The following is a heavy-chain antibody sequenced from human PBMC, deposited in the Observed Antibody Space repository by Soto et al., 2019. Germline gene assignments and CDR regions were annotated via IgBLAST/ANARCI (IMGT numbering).Heavy chain of an antibody. CDR3: ARDLRLDS. V-gene: IGHV4-39*07. CDR2: IYYSGST. D-gene: IGHD2-21*02. J-gene: IGHJ4*02. CDR1: GGSISSSSYY. Sequence: SETLSLTCPVSGGSISSSSYYWGWIRQPPGKGLEWIASIYYSGSTYYNPSLKSRVTISIDRSKNQFSLMLDSVTAADTAVYYCARDLRLDSWGPGTLVTVSS.